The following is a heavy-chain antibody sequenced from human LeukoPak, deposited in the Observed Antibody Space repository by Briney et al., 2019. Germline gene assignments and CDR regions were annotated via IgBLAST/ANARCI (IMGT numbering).Heavy chain of an antibody. CDR2: IYYSGST. CDR3: AREYDTANGMDV. D-gene: IGHD5-18*01. Sequence: SQTLSLTCTVSGGSISSGDYYWSWIRQPPGKGLEWIGYIYYSGSTYYNPSLKSRVTISVDTSKNQFSLKLSSVTAADTAVYYCAREYDTANGMDVWGQGTTVTVSS. J-gene: IGHJ6*02. CDR1: GGSISSGDYY. V-gene: IGHV4-30-4*01.